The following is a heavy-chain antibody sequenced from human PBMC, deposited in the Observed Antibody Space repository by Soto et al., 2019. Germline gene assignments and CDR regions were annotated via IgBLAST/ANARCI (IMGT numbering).Heavy chain of an antibody. CDR3: ARFSMVRGADTSTGFDY. J-gene: IGHJ4*02. CDR2: IYYSGST. CDR1: GGSISSGGYY. V-gene: IGHV4-31*03. D-gene: IGHD3-10*01. Sequence: QVQLQESGPGLVKPSQTLSLTCTVSGGSISSGGYYWSWIRQHPGKGLEWIGYIYYSGSTYYNPSLKSRVTISVDTSKNQFSLKLSSVTAADTAVYYCARFSMVRGADTSTGFDYWGQGTLVTVSS.